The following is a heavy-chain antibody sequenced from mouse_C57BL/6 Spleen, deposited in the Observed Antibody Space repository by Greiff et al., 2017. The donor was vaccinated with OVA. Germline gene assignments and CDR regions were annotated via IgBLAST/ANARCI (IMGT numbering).Heavy chain of an antibody. Sequence: EVKLQESGPGLVKPSQSLSLTCSVTGYSITSGYYWNWIRQFPGNKLEWMGYISYDGSNNYNPSLKNRISITRDTSKNQFFLKLNSVTTEDTATYYCAREGDYDYGGFAYWGQGTLVTVSA. V-gene: IGHV3-6*01. CDR1: GYSITSGYY. CDR2: ISYDGSN. CDR3: AREGDYDYGGFAY. J-gene: IGHJ3*01. D-gene: IGHD2-4*01.